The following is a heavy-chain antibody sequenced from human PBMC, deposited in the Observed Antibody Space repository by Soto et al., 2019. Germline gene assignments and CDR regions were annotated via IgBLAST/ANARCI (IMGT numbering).Heavy chain of an antibody. J-gene: IGHJ6*02. CDR3: ARDRVDFWSGYSYYHGMDV. Sequence: QVQLVESGGGVVQPGRSLRLSCAASGFTFSSYGMHWVRQAPGKGLEWVAVIWYDGSNKYYADSVKGRFTISRDNSKNTLYLQMNSLRAEDTAVYYCARDRVDFWSGYSYYHGMDVWGQGTTVTVSS. CDR1: GFTFSSYG. D-gene: IGHD3-3*01. V-gene: IGHV3-33*01. CDR2: IWYDGSNK.